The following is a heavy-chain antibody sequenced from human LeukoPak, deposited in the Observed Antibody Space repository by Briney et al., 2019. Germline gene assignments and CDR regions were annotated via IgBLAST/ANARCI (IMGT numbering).Heavy chain of an antibody. CDR3: ARWHDSGGYFDY. J-gene: IGHJ4*02. V-gene: IGHV3-48*03. CDR2: ISSSGGTM. Sequence: GGSLRLSCAASGFTFSSYEMNWVRQAPGKGLEWVSYISSSGGTMYYADSVKGRFTISRDDARTSLSLQMNSLRAEDTAVYYCARWHDSGGYFDYWGQGTLVTVPS. D-gene: IGHD4-23*01. CDR1: GFTFSSYE.